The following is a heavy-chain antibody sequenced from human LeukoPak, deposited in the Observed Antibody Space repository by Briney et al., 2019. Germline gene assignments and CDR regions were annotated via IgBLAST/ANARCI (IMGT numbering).Heavy chain of an antibody. Sequence: GGSLRLSCAASGFTFSSYAMSWVRQAPGKGLEWVSYISSIGSTIYYADSGKGRFTISRDNAKNSLYLQMNSLRAEDTAVYYCARSPLLYPAPFDYWGQGTLVTVSS. CDR3: ARSPLLYPAPFDY. D-gene: IGHD2-2*02. V-gene: IGHV3-48*04. CDR2: ISSIGSTI. J-gene: IGHJ4*02. CDR1: GFTFSSYA.